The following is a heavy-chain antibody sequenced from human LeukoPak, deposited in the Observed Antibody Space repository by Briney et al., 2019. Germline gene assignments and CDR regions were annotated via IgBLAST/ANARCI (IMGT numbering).Heavy chain of an antibody. Sequence: PGGSLRLSCAASGFTFSSNWMHWVRQAPGKGLAWVSRINSEGSSTSYADSVKGRFTISRDNAKNTLYLQMNSLRAEDTAVYYCAREMVVNPYWGQGTLVTVSS. J-gene: IGHJ4*02. CDR3: AREMVVNPY. V-gene: IGHV3-74*01. D-gene: IGHD2-15*01. CDR1: GFTFSSNW. CDR2: INSEGSST.